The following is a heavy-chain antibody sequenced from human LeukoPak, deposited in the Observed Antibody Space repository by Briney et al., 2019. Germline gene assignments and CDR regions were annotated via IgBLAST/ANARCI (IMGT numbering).Heavy chain of an antibody. CDR2: ISSSSSYI. CDR3: ASSGDTAMVTDAFDI. Sequence: GGSLRLSCAASGFTFSSYSMNWVRQAPGKGLEWVSSISSSSSYIYYADSVKGRFTISRDNAKNSLYLQMNSLRAEDTAVYYCASSGDTAMVTDAFDIWGHGTMVTVSS. J-gene: IGHJ3*02. D-gene: IGHD5-18*01. V-gene: IGHV3-21*01. CDR1: GFTFSSYS.